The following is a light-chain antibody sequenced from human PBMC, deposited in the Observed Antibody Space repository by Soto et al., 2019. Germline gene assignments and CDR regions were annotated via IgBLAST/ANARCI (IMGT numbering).Light chain of an antibody. V-gene: IGLV1-44*01. CDR2: SND. CDR3: ATWDDSLNGPV. J-gene: IGLJ3*02. Sequence: QSVLTQPPSASGTPGQRVTISCSGSNSNIGSNALNWYRQLPGTAPKLLMFSNDLRPSGVPDRFSGSKSGTSASLAISGLQSEDEADYYCATWDDSLNGPVFGGGTQLTVL. CDR1: NSNIGSNA.